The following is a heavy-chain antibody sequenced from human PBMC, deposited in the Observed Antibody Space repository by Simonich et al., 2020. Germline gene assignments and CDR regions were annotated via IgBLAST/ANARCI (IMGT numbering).Heavy chain of an antibody. CDR3: AKDSGYFSGGSCYYFDY. J-gene: IGHJ4*02. Sequence: EVQLVESGGGLVQPGRSLRLSCAASGFTFDDYAMHWVRQAPGKGLGGVSGISLKSGSIGNADSVKGRFTIARDNAKNSLYLQMNSLRAEDTALYYCAKDSGYFSGGSCYYFDYWGQGTLVTVSS. D-gene: IGHD2-15*01. CDR2: ISLKSGSI. CDR1: GFTFDDYA. V-gene: IGHV3-9*01.